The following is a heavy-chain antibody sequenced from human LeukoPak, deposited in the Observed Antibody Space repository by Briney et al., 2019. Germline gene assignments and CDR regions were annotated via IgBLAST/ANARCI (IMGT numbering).Heavy chain of an antibody. CDR1: GFTFSSYS. CDR3: ARGNSSYGYHYLEG. CDR2: ISSSSSYI. V-gene: IGHV3-21*01. J-gene: IGHJ6*03. D-gene: IGHD5-18*01. Sequence: GGSLRLSCAASGFTFSSYSMNWVRQAPGKGLEWVSSISSSSSYIYYADSVKGRFTISRDNAKNSLYLQMNSLRAEDTAVYYCARGNSSYGYHYLEGWGKGTTVTVSS.